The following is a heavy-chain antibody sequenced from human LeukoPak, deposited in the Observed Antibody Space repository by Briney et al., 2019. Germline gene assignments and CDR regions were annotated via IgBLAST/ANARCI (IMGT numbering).Heavy chain of an antibody. CDR1: GFTFSSYS. CDR2: IRSSSSYI. J-gene: IGHJ4*02. V-gene: IGHV3-21*01. Sequence: GGSVRLSCAASGFTFSSYSMNWVRQAPGKGLEWVSSIRSSSSYIYYADSVKGRFTISRDNAKNSLYLQMNSLRAEDTAVYYCARDVAAGTFDYWGQGTLVTVSS. D-gene: IGHD6-13*01. CDR3: ARDVAAGTFDY.